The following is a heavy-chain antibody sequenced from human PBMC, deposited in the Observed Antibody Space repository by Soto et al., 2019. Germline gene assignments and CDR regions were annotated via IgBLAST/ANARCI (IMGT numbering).Heavy chain of an antibody. CDR2: IYYSGST. CDR1: GGSVSSGSYY. V-gene: IGHV4-61*01. D-gene: IGHD6-13*01. Sequence: PSETLSLTCTVSGGSVSSGSYYWSWIRQPPGKGLEWIGYIYYSGSTNYNPSLKSRVTISVDTSKNQFSLKLSSVTAADTAVYYCARVEYRSSWYTSRYYYYGMDVWGQGTTVTVSS. J-gene: IGHJ6*02. CDR3: ARVEYRSSWYTSRYYYYGMDV.